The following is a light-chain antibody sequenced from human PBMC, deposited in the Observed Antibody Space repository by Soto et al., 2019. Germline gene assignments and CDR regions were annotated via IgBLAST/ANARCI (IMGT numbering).Light chain of an antibody. CDR1: QSVSST. V-gene: IGKV3D-15*01. CDR2: GAS. CDR3: QQYDNWPPLT. J-gene: IGKJ4*01. Sequence: EVLMTQSPATLSLSPGERATLSCRASQSVSSTLAWYQQRRGQAPRLLIYGASSRSTGIPARFSGSGSGTEFTLTISSLQSEDFAVYYCQQYDNWPPLTFGGGTKVAIK.